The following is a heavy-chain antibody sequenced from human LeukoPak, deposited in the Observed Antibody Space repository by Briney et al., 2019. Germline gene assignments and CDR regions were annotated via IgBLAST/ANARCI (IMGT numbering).Heavy chain of an antibody. D-gene: IGHD4-23*01. CDR3: ARDFGNRKEDAFDI. CDR2: INPSGGST. V-gene: IGHV1-46*01. CDR1: GYTFTSYY. J-gene: IGHJ3*02. Sequence: GASVKVSCKASGYTFTSYYMHWVRQAPGQGLEWMGIINPSGGSTSYAQKFQGWVTMTRDTSISTAYMELSRLRSDDTAVYYCARDFGNRKEDAFDIWGQGTMVTVSS.